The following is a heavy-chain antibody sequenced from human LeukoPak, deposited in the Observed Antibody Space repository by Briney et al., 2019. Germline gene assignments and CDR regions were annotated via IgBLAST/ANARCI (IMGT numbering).Heavy chain of an antibody. CDR1: GGSISSIY. V-gene: IGHV4-59*08. CDR3: ARLVGATDAFDI. D-gene: IGHD1-26*01. CDR2: IYYSEST. Sequence: PSETLSFTCTVSGGSISSIYWNWIRQPPGKGLKWIGYIYYSESTNYNPSLKSRVTISVDASKNQFSLKLSSVTAADAAVYYCARLVGATDAFDIWGQGTMVTVSS. J-gene: IGHJ3*02.